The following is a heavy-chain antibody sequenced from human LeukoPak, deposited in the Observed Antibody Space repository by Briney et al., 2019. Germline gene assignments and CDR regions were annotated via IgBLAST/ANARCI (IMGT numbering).Heavy chain of an antibody. CDR1: GFTFSSYG. CDR2: IRYDGSNK. CDR3: AKTSGWSVIAAFDI. Sequence: GGSLRLSCAASGFTFSSYGMHWVRQAPGKGLEWVAFIRYDGSNKYYADSVKGRFTIPRDNSKNTLYLQMNSLRAEDTAVYYCAKTSGWSVIAAFDIWGQGTMVTVSS. D-gene: IGHD6-19*01. J-gene: IGHJ3*02. V-gene: IGHV3-30*02.